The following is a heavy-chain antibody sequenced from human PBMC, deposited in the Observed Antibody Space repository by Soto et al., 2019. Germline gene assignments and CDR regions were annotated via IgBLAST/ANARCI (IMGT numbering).Heavy chain of an antibody. J-gene: IGHJ4*02. D-gene: IGHD3-10*01. CDR2: IYNTGST. V-gene: IGHV4-59*02. Sequence: RSLTCTVSGDSVSTYWWSGIRQPPWKGLEWIAYIYNTGSTNYNPSLKSRVTISLDASKNQFSLKLSSVTAADTAVYYCARGPGASGTYHYYFDYWGPGTLVTVSS. CDR1: GDSVSTYW. CDR3: ARGPGASGTYHYYFDY.